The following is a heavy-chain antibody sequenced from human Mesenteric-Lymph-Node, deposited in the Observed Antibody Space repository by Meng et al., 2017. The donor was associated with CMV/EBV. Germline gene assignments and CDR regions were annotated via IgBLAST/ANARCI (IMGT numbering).Heavy chain of an antibody. V-gene: IGHV1-2*02. CDR1: GGTFSRNA. CDR2: INPNTGGT. J-gene: IGHJ3*02. D-gene: IGHD3-10*01. CDR3: ARDYIWAFDI. Sequence: ASVKVSCKASGGTFSRNAISWVRQAPGQGFEWMGWINPNTGGTEYAQKFQGRVTMTRDTSISTAYMELSRLRSDDTAVYYCARDYIWAFDIWGQGTMVTVSS.